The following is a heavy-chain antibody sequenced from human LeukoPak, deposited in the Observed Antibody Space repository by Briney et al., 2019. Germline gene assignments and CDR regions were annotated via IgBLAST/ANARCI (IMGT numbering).Heavy chain of an antibody. D-gene: IGHD3-3*02. V-gene: IGHV1-2*02. J-gene: IGHJ4*02. Sequence: ASVKVSCKASGYTFTGYYIHWVRQAPGQGLEWMGWINPNSGGTSYAQKFQGRVTMTRDTSISTAYMELSRLRSDDTAVYYCAPSASHFFYFDYWGQGTLVTVSS. CDR2: INPNSGGT. CDR3: APSASHFFYFDY. CDR1: GYTFTGYY.